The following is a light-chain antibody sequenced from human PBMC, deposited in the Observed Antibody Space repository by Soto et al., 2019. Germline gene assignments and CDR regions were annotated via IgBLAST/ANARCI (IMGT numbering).Light chain of an antibody. V-gene: IGKV1-9*01. Sequence: DIQLTQSPSFLSASVGDRVTITCRASQGINSYLAWYQQEPGKAPKLLIYAASTLQSGVPSRFSGSGSGTEFTLTISSLQPDDFATYYCQQLNSYPQITFGQGTRLEIK. J-gene: IGKJ5*01. CDR2: AAS. CDR3: QQLNSYPQIT. CDR1: QGINSY.